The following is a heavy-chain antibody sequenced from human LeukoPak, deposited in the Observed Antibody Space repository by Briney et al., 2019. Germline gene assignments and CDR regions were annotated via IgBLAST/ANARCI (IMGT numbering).Heavy chain of an antibody. V-gene: IGHV3-48*03. Sequence: GGSLRLSCAASGFTFSSYEMNWVRQAPGQGLKWVSYISRSASTIYYADSVKGRFTISRDNAKNSLYLQMNSLRAEDTAVYYCARGYDSGSYYVYWGQGTLVTVSS. J-gene: IGHJ4*02. CDR3: ARGYDSGSYYVY. CDR2: ISRSASTI. D-gene: IGHD3-22*01. CDR1: GFTFSSYE.